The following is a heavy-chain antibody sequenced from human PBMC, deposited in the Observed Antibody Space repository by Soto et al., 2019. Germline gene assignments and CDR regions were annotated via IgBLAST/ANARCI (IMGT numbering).Heavy chain of an antibody. CDR2: MNPNSGNT. J-gene: IGHJ6*02. CDR1: GYTFTSYD. Sequence: SVKVSCKASGYTFTSYDINWVRQATVQGLEWMGWMNPNSGNTGYAQKFQGRVTMTRNTSISTAYMELSSLRSEDTAVYYCASTYYYDSSGYYYYYYYGMDVWGQGTTVTVSS. D-gene: IGHD3-22*01. V-gene: IGHV1-8*01. CDR3: ASTYYYDSSGYYYYYYYGMDV.